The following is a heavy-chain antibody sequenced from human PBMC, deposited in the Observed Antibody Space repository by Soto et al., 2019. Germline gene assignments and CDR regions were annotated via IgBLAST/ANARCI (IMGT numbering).Heavy chain of an antibody. Sequence: GGSLRLSCASSVFTFVDYAMHWVRQVPGKGLEWVSGFKWNSGDVGYADSVKGRFTISRDNARNSLYLQMNSLRPEDTAVYYCAKDRSSGSPYYGMDFWGQGTLVTVSS. V-gene: IGHV3-9*01. D-gene: IGHD3-10*01. CDR3: AKDRSSGSPYYGMDF. CDR2: FKWNSGDV. J-gene: IGHJ6*02. CDR1: VFTFVDYA.